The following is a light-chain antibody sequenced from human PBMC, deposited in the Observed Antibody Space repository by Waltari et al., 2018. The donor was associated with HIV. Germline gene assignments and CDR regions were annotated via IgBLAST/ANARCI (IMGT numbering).Light chain of an antibody. J-gene: IGLJ7*01. V-gene: IGLV2-23*02. Sequence: QSALTQPASVSGPPGQSITISCTGTSSDVGSYDLVSWYHKYPGKAPKLMIYEVSKRPYGVSNRFAGSKSANTASLTISGLQTEDEAEYYCCSYATDRNFVFGGGTQLTVL. CDR3: CSYATDRNFV. CDR2: EVS. CDR1: SSDVGSYDL.